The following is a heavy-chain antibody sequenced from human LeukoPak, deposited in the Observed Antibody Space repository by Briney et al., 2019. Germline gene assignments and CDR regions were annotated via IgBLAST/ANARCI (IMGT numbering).Heavy chain of an antibody. V-gene: IGHV1-18*04. Sequence: ASVKVSCKASGYTFTSYYMHWVRQTPGQGLEWMGWISAYNGNTNYAQKLQGRVTMTTDTSTSTAYMELRSLRSDDTAVYYCARDLNSWYYFDYWGQGTLVTVSS. CDR2: ISAYNGNT. CDR1: GYTFTSYY. J-gene: IGHJ4*02. CDR3: ARDLNSWYYFDY. D-gene: IGHD6-13*01.